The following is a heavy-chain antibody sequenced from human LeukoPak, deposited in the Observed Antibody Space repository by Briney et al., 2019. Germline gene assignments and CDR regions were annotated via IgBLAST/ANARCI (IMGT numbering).Heavy chain of an antibody. J-gene: IGHJ6*03. CDR3: AREGTDTIFGVKYDYYMDV. Sequence: APVTVSCKASGYTFTTYGFNWVRQAPGQGLEWMGWISAYDHRTRYAQKFQGRVTLTTDRSTNTAYMELRSLRTDDTAVYYCAREGTDTIFGVKYDYYMDVWGKGTSVTVSS. V-gene: IGHV1-18*01. CDR1: GYTFTTYG. D-gene: IGHD3-3*01. CDR2: ISAYDHRT.